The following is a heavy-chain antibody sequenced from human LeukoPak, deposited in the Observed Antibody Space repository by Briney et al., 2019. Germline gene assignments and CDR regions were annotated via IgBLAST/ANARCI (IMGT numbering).Heavy chain of an antibody. D-gene: IGHD1-7*01. CDR1: GFSFTDSA. CDR3: AKGGNYAPLDY. V-gene: IGHV3-23*01. J-gene: IGHJ4*02. CDR2: ISTSGGDT. Sequence: PGGSLRLSCAASGFSFTDSAMTWVGQAPGKGLEWVSAISTSGGDTIYTDSVKGRFTISRDNSKNTLYLQMNSLRAEDTAKYYCAKGGNYAPLDYWGQGTLVTVSS.